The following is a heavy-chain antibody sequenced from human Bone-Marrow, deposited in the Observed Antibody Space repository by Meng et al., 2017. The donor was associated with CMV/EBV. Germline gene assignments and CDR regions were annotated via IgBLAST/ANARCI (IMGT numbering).Heavy chain of an antibody. CDR2: FDPEDGET. D-gene: IGHD6-6*01. J-gene: IGHJ6*02. V-gene: IGHV1-24*01. Sequence: ASVKVSCNVPGYTLTELSMHWVRQAPGKGLEWMGGFDPEDGETIYAQKLQGRVTMTEDTSTDTAYIELSSLRPADTAVYYCATDQCLVRYSSSTYYYYGMDVWGQGTTVTVSS. CDR1: GYTLTELS. CDR3: ATDQCLVRYSSSTYYYYGMDV.